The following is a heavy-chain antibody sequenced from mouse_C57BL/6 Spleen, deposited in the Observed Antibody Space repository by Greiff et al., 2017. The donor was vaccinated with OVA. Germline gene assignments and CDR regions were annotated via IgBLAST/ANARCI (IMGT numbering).Heavy chain of an antibody. V-gene: IGHV5-6*02. CDR1: GFTFSSYG. D-gene: IGHD1-1*01. CDR2: ISSGGSYT. Sequence: DVKLVESGGDLVKPGGSLKLSCAASGFTFSSYGMSWVRQTPDKRLEWVATISSGGSYTYYPDSVKGRFTISRDNAKNTLYLQMSSLKSEDTAMYYCARHITTVVAPFDYWGQGTTLTVSS. CDR3: ARHITTVVAPFDY. J-gene: IGHJ2*01.